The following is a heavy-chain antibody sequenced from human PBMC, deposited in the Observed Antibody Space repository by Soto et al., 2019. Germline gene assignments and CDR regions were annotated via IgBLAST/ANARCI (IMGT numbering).Heavy chain of an antibody. D-gene: IGHD4-17*01. CDR3: ARHPARNRDYGDPRSPPKNYYMDV. V-gene: IGHV4-59*08. Sequence: SETLSLTCTVSGGSISSYYWSWIRQPPGKGLEWIGYIYYSGSTNYNPSLKSRVTISVDTSKNQFSLKLSSVTAADTAVYYCARHPARNRDYGDPRSPPKNYYMDVWGKGTTVTVSS. CDR2: IYYSGST. CDR1: GGSISSYY. J-gene: IGHJ6*03.